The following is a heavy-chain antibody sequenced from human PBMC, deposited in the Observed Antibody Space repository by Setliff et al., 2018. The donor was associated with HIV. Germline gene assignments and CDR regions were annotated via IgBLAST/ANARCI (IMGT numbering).Heavy chain of an antibody. CDR2: IYYSGSI. D-gene: IGHD3-10*01. CDR3: ARDLLWFGEFGIVSWFDP. Sequence: PSETLSLTCVVSGYSISSNDWWGWIRQSPGKGLEWIGYIYYSGSIYYNPSLKSRVTMSVDTSENQFSLKMGTVTAVDTAVYYCARDLLWFGEFGIVSWFDPWGAGALVTVSS. CDR1: GYSISSNDW. V-gene: IGHV4-28*03. J-gene: IGHJ5*02.